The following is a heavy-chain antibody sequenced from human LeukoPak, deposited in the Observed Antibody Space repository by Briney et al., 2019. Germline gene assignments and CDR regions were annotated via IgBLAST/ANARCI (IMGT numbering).Heavy chain of an antibody. CDR3: ARGSTTVTTGTAEYFQH. J-gene: IGHJ1*01. Sequence: ASVKVSCKASGYTFTSYGISWVRQAPGQGLEWMGWISAYNGNTNYAQKLQGRVTMTTDTSTSTAYMELSSLRSDDTAVYYCARGSTTVTTGTAEYFQHWGQGTLVTVSS. V-gene: IGHV1-18*01. D-gene: IGHD4-17*01. CDR2: ISAYNGNT. CDR1: GYTFTSYG.